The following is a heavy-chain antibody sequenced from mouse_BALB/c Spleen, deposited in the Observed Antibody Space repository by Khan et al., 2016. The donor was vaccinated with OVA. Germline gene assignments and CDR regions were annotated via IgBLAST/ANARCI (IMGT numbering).Heavy chain of an antibody. J-gene: IGHJ3*01. D-gene: IGHD4-1*01. V-gene: IGHV5-6*01. Sequence: EVELVESGGDSVKPGGSLKLSCAASGFTFSSYSMSWVRQTPDKRLEWVATISSGGDYTYYPDSVKGRFTISRDNAKNTLYLKMSSLRSEDTAMYYCASHLSGSFAYWGQGTLVTVSA. CDR3: ASHLSGSFAY. CDR2: ISSGGDYT. CDR1: GFTFSSYS.